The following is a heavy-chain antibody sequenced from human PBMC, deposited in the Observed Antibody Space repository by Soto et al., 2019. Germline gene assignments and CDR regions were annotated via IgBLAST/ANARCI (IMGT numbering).Heavy chain of an antibody. CDR2: IKQSGSDR. V-gene: IGHV3-7*01. J-gene: IGHJ5*02. Sequence: EVQLVESGGGLVQPGGSLGLSCAASGFTFSSYWMSWVRLAPGKGLEWVAHIKQSGSDRYYVDSVRGRFTISRDNAKNSLYRQRNSLRVEDTAMYYCAIVKPWAVSPWGQGTLVTVSS. D-gene: IGHD3-10*01. CDR3: AIVKPWAVSP. CDR1: GFTFSSYW.